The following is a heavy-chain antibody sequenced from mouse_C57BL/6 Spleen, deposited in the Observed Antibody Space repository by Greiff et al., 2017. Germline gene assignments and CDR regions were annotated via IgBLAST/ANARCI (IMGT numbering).Heavy chain of an antibody. CDR2: IHPNSGST. J-gene: IGHJ1*03. Sequence: QVQLQQPGAELVKPGASVKLSCKASGYTFTSYWMHWVKQRPGQGLEWIGMIHPNSGSTNYNEKFKSKATLTADKSSSTAYMQLSSLTSEDSAVYYCERNGYPPDLDVWGTGTTVTVSS. V-gene: IGHV1-64*01. CDR3: ERNGYPPDLDV. D-gene: IGHD1-2*01. CDR1: GYTFTSYW.